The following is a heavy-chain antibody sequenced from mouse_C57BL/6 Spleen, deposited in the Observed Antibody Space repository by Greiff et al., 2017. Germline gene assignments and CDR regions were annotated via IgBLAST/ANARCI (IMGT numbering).Heavy chain of an antibody. D-gene: IGHD2-1*01. CDR2: INYDGSST. CDR3: ARGRYGNFFDY. J-gene: IGHJ2*01. Sequence: EVQLVESEGGLVQPGSSMKLSYTASGFTFSDYYMAWVRQVPEKGLEWVANINYDGSSTYYLDSLKSRFIISRDNAKNILYLQMSSLKAEDTATYYCARGRYGNFFDYWGQGTTLTVSS. CDR1: GFTFSDYY. V-gene: IGHV5-16*01.